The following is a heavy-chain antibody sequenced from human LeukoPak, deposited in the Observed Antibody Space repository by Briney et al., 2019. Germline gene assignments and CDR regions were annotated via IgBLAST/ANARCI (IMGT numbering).Heavy chain of an antibody. CDR1: GFTFSSYA. D-gene: IGHD3-10*01. CDR2: ISPGGGTT. V-gene: IGHV3-23*01. J-gene: IGHJ4*02. CDR3: AKSRSGSANWALRIFDN. Sequence: TGGSLRLSCAASGFTFSSYAMSWVRQSPGRGLEWVSSISPGGGTTYYADSVKGRFTISRDNSKNTLYVQINSLRAEDTAIYYCAKSRSGSANWALRIFDNWGQGTLVTVSS.